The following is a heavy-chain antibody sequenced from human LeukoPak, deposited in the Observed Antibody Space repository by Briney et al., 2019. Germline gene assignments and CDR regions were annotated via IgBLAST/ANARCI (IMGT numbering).Heavy chain of an antibody. CDR2: ISDSGSAI. CDR1: GFTFSSYA. D-gene: IGHD3-22*01. V-gene: IGHV3-48*03. CDR3: ARDLQFYYDSSGYYYPSHYFDY. Sequence: GGSLRLSCAASGFTFSSYAMSWVREAPGKGLEWVSYISDSGSAIYYADSVKGRFTISRDNAKNSLYVQMNSLRAEDTAVYYCARDLQFYYDSSGYYYPSHYFDYWGQGTLVTVSS. J-gene: IGHJ4*02.